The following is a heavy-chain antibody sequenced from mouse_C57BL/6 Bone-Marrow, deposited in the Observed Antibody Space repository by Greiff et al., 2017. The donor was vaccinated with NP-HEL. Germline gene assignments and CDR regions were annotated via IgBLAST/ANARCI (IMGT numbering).Heavy chain of an antibody. CDR2: ISSGSSTI. Sequence: EVMLVESGGGLVKPGGSLKLSCAASGFTFSDYGMHWVRQAPEKGLEWVAYISSGSSTIYYADTVKGRFTISRDNAKNTLFLQMTSLRSEDTAMYYCARKEGQRNFDYWGQGTTLTVSS. V-gene: IGHV5-17*01. J-gene: IGHJ2*01. CDR3: ARKEGQRNFDY. CDR1: GFTFSDYG. D-gene: IGHD3-3*01.